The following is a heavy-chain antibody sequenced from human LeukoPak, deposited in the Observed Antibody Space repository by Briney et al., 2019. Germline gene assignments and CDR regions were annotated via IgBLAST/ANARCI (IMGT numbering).Heavy chain of an antibody. CDR1: GGPIRTYQ. J-gene: IGHJ6*03. CDR3: ARHGGYGSSYYYYYYMDV. Sequence: SETLSLTCTVSGGPIRTYQWSWIRQPPGKGLEWIGSIYYSGSTYYNPSLKSRVTISVDTSKNQFSLKLSSVTAADTAVYYCARHGGYGSSYYYYYYMDVWGKGTTVTISS. D-gene: IGHD2-15*01. V-gene: IGHV4-59*05. CDR2: IYYSGST.